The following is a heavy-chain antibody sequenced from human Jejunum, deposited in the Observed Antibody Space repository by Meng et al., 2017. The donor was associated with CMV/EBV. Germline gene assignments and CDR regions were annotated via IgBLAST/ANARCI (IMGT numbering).Heavy chain of an antibody. Sequence: SGYTFTGYNLHSVRQAPRQGLEWLGWINPESGDTDYAQKFQGRVTMTRDTSITTAYMELSRLTSDDTAVYYCARPSGRYIYYFDYWGQGTLVTVSS. CDR1: GYTFTGYN. D-gene: IGHD1-26*01. CDR2: INPESGDT. V-gene: IGHV1-2*02. CDR3: ARPSGRYIYYFDY. J-gene: IGHJ4*02.